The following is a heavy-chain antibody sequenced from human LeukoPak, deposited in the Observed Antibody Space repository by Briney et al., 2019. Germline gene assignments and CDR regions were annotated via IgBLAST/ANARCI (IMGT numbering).Heavy chain of an antibody. CDR2: ISYSGST. D-gene: IGHD3-22*01. Sequence: SETLSLTCTVSGGSISSYYWNWIRQPPGKGLEWIGYISYSGSTNYNPSLKGRVIISVDPSTNQFSLKLSSVTAADTAVYYCARHSYYYDSSGYSVSYGMDVWGQGTTVTVSS. V-gene: IGHV4-59*08. CDR3: ARHSYYYDSSGYSVSYGMDV. CDR1: GGSISSYY. J-gene: IGHJ6*02.